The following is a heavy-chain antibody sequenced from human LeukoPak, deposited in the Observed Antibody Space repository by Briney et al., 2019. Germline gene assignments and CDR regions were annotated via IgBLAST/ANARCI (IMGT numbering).Heavy chain of an antibody. CDR3: AREWELPGPDAFDI. CDR2: INPSTGGT. CDR1: GYTFTDYY. D-gene: IGHD1-26*01. J-gene: IGHJ3*02. Sequence: ASVKVSCKASGYTFTDYYLYWVRQTPGQGLEWMGWINPSTGGTNYAENFQGRVTMTRDTSIGTVYMELSRLKSDDMAVYYCAREWELPGPDAFDIWGQGTMVTVSS. V-gene: IGHV1-2*02.